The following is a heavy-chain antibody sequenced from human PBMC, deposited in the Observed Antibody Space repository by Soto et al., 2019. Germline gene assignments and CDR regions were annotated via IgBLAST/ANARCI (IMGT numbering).Heavy chain of an antibody. CDR1: GFTFSSYG. Sequence: QVQLVESGGGVVQPGRSLRLSCAASGFTFSSYGMHWICQAPGKGLEWVAVIWYDGNNKYLADSVKGRFTISRDNSKSTLYLQMNSLRAEDTAVYYCARELNTVTTRDAFDIWGQGTMVTVSS. V-gene: IGHV3-33*01. CDR2: IWYDGNNK. J-gene: IGHJ3*02. D-gene: IGHD4-17*01. CDR3: ARELNTVTTRDAFDI.